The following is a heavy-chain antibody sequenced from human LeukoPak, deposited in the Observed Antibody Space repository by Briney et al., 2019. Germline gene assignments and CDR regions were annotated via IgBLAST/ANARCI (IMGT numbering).Heavy chain of an antibody. V-gene: IGHV4-30-4*01. CDR3: ASYLVGNGGRGY. CDR2: VYDSWNS. CDR1: GDSINSGNSH. J-gene: IGHJ4*02. D-gene: IGHD2-15*01. Sequence: SETLSLTCTVSGDSINSGNSHWTWIRQPPGKGLEWLGSVYDSWNSYYNPSLESRITMSVDTSKNQYSLELSSVIAADTAVYYCASYLVGNGGRGYWGQGALVTVSS.